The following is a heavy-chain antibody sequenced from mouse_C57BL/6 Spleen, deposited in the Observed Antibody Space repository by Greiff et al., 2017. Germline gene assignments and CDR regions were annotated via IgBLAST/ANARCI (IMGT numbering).Heavy chain of an antibody. Sequence: EVQLVESGGGLVQPGGSLKLSCAASGFTFSDYGMAWVRQAPRKGPEWVAFISNLAYSIYYADTVTGRFTISRENAKNTLYLEMSSLRSEDTAMYYCARLYGNYGFAYWGQGTLVTVSA. CDR1: GFTFSDYG. CDR3: ARLYGNYGFAY. J-gene: IGHJ3*01. V-gene: IGHV5-15*01. D-gene: IGHD2-1*01. CDR2: ISNLAYSI.